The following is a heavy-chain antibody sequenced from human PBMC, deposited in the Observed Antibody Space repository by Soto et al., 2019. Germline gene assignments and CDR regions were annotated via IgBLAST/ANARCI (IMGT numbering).Heavy chain of an antibody. J-gene: IGHJ5*02. Sequence: PGGSLRLSCEASGFLFSDHAMSLVRQSPGKGLEWVSSISGNGIATYYADSVKGRFTISRDNSKNTLYLQMNRLRADDTAVYYCARDAISMVRGINNWFDPWGQGTLVTVSS. D-gene: IGHD3-10*01. CDR2: ISGNGIAT. V-gene: IGHV3-23*01. CDR3: ARDAISMVRGINNWFDP. CDR1: GFLFSDHA.